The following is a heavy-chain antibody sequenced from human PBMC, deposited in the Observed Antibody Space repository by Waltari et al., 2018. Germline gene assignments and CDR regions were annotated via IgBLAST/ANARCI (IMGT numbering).Heavy chain of an antibody. D-gene: IGHD6-19*01. CDR3: AREGGGYSSGWARSNYYYYGMDV. Sequence: QVQLQESGPGLVKPSETLSLTCPVSGGPISRSYWTWIRQPASKGLEWIGRIYTSGSTNDNPSLKSRVTMSVDTSKNQFSLKLSAVTAADTAVYYCAREGGGYSSGWARSNYYYYGMDVWGQGTTVTVSS. V-gene: IGHV4-4*07. J-gene: IGHJ6*02. CDR2: IYTSGST. CDR1: GGPISRSY.